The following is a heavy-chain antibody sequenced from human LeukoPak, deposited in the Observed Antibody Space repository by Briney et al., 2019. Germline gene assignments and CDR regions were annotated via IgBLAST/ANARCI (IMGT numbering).Heavy chain of an antibody. J-gene: IGHJ4*02. V-gene: IGHV4-59*13. CDR2: IYYSGST. CDR1: GGSISSYY. D-gene: IGHD5-24*01. CDR3: ARDGEEMATRLGY. Sequence: SEPLSLPCSVSGGSISSYYWSWIRKPPGKGLGWIGYIYYSGSTNYSPSLKSPVTISVDTSKNQFTLKLSSVTAADTAVYYCARDGEEMATRLGYWGQGTLVTVSS.